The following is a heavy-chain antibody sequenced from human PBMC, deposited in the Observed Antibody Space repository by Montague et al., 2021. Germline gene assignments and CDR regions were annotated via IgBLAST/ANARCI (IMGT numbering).Heavy chain of an antibody. V-gene: IGHV6-1*01. CDR2: TYYMSKWYN. CDR3: ARGWQKRFDP. Sequence: CAISGDSVSSNDATWNWIRQSPSRGLGWLGRTYYMSKWYNEYAISVKSRITVNPDTSKNQLSLLLNSVTPEDTSVYYCARGWQKRFDPWGQGTLVTVSS. J-gene: IGHJ5*02. CDR1: GDSVSSNDAT. D-gene: IGHD5-24*01.